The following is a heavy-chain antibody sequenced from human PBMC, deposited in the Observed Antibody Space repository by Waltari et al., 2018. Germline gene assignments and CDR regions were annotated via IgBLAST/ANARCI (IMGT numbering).Heavy chain of an antibody. CDR3: ARVGGAMVRGVNEDY. Sequence: EVQLVESGGGLVQPGGSLRLSCAASGFPFSSYEMTWVRQAPGKGLEWVSYISSSGSTIYYADSVKGRFTISRDNAKNSLYLQMNSLRAEDTAVYYCARVGGAMVRGVNEDYWGQGTLVTVSS. D-gene: IGHD3-10*01. J-gene: IGHJ4*02. CDR1: GFPFSSYE. CDR2: ISSSGSTI. V-gene: IGHV3-48*03.